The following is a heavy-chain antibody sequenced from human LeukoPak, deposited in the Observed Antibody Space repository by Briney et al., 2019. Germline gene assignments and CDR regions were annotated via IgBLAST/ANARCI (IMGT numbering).Heavy chain of an antibody. CDR1: GGSFSGYY. Sequence: PSETLSLTCAVYGGSFSGYYWSWIRQPPGKGLEWIGEINHSGSTNYNPSLKSRVTISVDTSENQFSLKLSSVTAADTAVYYCARGNLSGYYGSGSPRYFDYWGQGTLVTVSS. V-gene: IGHV4-34*01. CDR2: INHSGST. J-gene: IGHJ4*02. D-gene: IGHD3-10*01. CDR3: ARGNLSGYYGSGSPRYFDY.